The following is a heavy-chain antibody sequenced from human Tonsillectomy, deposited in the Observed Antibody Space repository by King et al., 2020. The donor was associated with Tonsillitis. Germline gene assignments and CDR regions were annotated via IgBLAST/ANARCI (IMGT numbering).Heavy chain of an antibody. CDR2: ITSRSNYI. V-gene: IGHV3-21*01. D-gene: IGHD3-22*01. J-gene: IGHJ4*02. CDR3: AIVALGMLVVATGYYFDY. Sequence: VQLVEAGGGLVKPGGSLRLSCAASGFTFSSDSMSWVRQAPGKGLEGVSSITSRSNYIYYADSVKGRFTISRDNAKNSLYLQMNSLRAEDTAVYYCAIVALGMLVVATGYYFDYWGQGTLVTVSS. CDR1: GFTFSSDS.